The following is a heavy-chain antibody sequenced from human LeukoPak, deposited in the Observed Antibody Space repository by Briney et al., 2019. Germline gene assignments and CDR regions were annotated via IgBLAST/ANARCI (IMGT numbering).Heavy chain of an antibody. CDR1: GFTFDDYA. CDR3: AKDKWYYDSSGCDY. CDR2: ISGDGGST. V-gene: IGHV3-43*02. Sequence: GGSLRLSCAASGFTFDDYAMHWVRQAPGKGLEWVSLISGDGGSTYYADSVKGRFTISRDNSKNSLYLQMNSLRTEATALYYCAKDKWYYDSSGCDYWGQGTLVTVSS. D-gene: IGHD3-22*01. J-gene: IGHJ4*02.